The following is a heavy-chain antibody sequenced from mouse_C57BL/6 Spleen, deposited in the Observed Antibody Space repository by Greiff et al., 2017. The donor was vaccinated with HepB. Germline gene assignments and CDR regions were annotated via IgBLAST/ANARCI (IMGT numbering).Heavy chain of an antibody. CDR1: GYTFTSYW. Sequence: QVQLQQPGAELVKPGASVKMSCKASGYTFTSYWITWVKQRPGQGLEWIGDIYPGSGSTNYNEKFKSKATLTVDTSSSTAYMQLSSLTSEDSAVYYCARRGPAVGYFDYWGQGTTLTVSS. CDR2: IYPGSGST. V-gene: IGHV1-55*01. J-gene: IGHJ2*01. CDR3: ARRGPAVGYFDY. D-gene: IGHD2-14*01.